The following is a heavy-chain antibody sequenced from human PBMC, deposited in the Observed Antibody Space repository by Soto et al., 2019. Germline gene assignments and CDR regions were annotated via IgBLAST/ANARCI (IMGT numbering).Heavy chain of an antibody. D-gene: IGHD3-22*01. J-gene: IGHJ4*02. Sequence: XXTLSLPFTVSGGSISSSSYYWGLIRQPPGKGLEWIGSIYYSGSTYYNPSLKSRVTISVDTSKNQFSLKLSYVTAADTAVYYCARIYYDSVFDYWGQGTLVTVSS. V-gene: IGHV4-39*01. CDR1: GGSISSSSYY. CDR2: IYYSGST. CDR3: ARIYYDSVFDY.